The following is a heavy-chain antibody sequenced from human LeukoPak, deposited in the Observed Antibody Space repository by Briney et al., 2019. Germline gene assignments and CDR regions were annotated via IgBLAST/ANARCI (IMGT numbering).Heavy chain of an antibody. Sequence: ASVTVSCTASGYTFTGYYMHWVRQAPGQGLEWMGWIHPNSGGTNYAQKFQGRVTMTRDTSISTAYMELSRLRSDDTAVYYCARGLPEYDAFDIWGQGTMVTVSS. J-gene: IGHJ3*02. CDR3: ARGLPEYDAFDI. CDR1: GYTFTGYY. CDR2: IHPNSGGT. V-gene: IGHV1-2*02. D-gene: IGHD1-14*01.